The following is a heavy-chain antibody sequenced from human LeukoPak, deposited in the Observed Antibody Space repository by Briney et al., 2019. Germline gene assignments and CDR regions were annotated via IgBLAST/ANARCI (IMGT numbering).Heavy chain of an antibody. V-gene: IGHV3-23*01. D-gene: IGHD2-2*01. CDR3: ARCTASCYANAFDV. J-gene: IGHJ3*01. CDR2: INGGGDAT. CDR1: GFSFNNNA. Sequence: GGSLRLSCAASGFSFNNNAMSWVRQAPGKGLEWVSAINGGGDATEYADSVKGRFTISRDNSKKTLYLQMNSLRPEDTAVYYCARCTASCYANAFDVWGQGTSLTVSS.